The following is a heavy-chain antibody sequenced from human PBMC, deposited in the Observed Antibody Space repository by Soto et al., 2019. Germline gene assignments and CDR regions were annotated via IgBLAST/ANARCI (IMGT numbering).Heavy chain of an antibody. CDR1: GFTFSSYA. V-gene: IGHV3-23*01. CDR3: AKDHYYDSSGYVY. Sequence: GVLRLSCAASGFTFSSYAMSWVRQAPGKGLEWVSAISGSGGSTYYADSVKGRFTISRDNSKNTLYLQMNSLRAEDTAVYYCAKDHYYDSSGYVYWGQGTLVTVSS. D-gene: IGHD3-22*01. J-gene: IGHJ4*02. CDR2: ISGSGGST.